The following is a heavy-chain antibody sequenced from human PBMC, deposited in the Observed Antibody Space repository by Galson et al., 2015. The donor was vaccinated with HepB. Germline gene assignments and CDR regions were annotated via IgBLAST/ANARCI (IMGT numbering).Heavy chain of an antibody. CDR2: ISGSGGST. CDR3: AKSRHRGRYFDG. V-gene: IGHV3-23*01. J-gene: IGHJ3*01. D-gene: IGHD3-9*01. Sequence: SLRLSCAASGFTFSSYAMSWVRQAPGKGLEWVSAISGSGGSTYYADSVKGRFTISRDNSKNTLYLQMNSLRAEDTAVYYCAKSRHRGRYFDGWGQGTMVTVSS. CDR1: GFTFSSYA.